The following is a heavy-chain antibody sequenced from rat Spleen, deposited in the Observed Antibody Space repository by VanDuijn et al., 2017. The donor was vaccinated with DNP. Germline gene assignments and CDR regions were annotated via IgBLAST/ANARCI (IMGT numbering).Heavy chain of an antibody. J-gene: IGHJ4*01. CDR3: ARVPNTYYVMDA. Sequence: QVQLKESGPGLVQPSQTLSLTCTVSGSSLTSYHVSWVRQPPGKGLEWMGIIWTGGTTAYNSLLKSRLSITRDTSKSQVFLEMNSLQTEDTATYYCARVPNTYYVMDAWGQGASVTVSS. D-gene: IGHD3-8*01. CDR1: GSSLTSYH. CDR2: IWTGGTT. V-gene: IGHV2-43*01.